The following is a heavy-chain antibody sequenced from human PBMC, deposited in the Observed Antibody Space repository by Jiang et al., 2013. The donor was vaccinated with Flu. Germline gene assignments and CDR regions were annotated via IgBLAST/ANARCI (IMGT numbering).Heavy chain of an antibody. CDR3: ARGSSSQIIDY. J-gene: IGHJ4*02. D-gene: IGHD6-6*01. Sequence: EWMGWISAYNGNTNYAQKLQGRVTMTTDTSTSTAYMELRSLRSDDTAVYYCARGSSSQIIDYWGQGTLVTVSS. V-gene: IGHV1-18*01. CDR2: ISAYNGNT.